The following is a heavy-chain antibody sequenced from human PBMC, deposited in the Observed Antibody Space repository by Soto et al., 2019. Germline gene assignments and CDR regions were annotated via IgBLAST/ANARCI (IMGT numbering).Heavy chain of an antibody. V-gene: IGHV4-39*01. J-gene: IGHJ4*02. CDR3: ARHVDIVVVVAAILLDY. CDR2: IYYSGST. D-gene: IGHD2-15*01. CDR1: GGSISSSSYY. Sequence: SETLSLTCTVSGGSISSSSYYWGWIRQPPGKGLEWIGSIYYSGSTYYNPSLKSRVTISVDTSKNQFSLKLSSVTAADTAVYYCARHVDIVVVVAAILLDYWGQGTLVTGSS.